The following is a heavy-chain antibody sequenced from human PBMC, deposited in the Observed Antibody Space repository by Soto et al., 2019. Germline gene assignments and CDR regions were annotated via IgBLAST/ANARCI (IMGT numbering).Heavy chain of an antibody. Sequence: PSETLSLTCTVSGDSISSHYWSWIRQPPGKGLEWIAYIYYSGSTNYNPSLKSRVTISRDTSKNQSSMELTSVTAADTAVYYCAKSSWTEYFDYWGQGTLVTVSS. D-gene: IGHD6-13*01. CDR2: IYYSGST. CDR1: GDSISSHY. V-gene: IGHV4-59*11. J-gene: IGHJ4*02. CDR3: AKSSWTEYFDY.